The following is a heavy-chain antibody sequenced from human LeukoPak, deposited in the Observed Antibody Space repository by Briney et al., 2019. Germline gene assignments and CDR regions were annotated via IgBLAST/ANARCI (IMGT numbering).Heavy chain of an antibody. CDR3: AKAKMPAAMGTDY. J-gene: IGHJ4*02. CDR1: GFTFSSYW. D-gene: IGHD2-2*01. CDR2: IKQDGSEK. Sequence: GGSLRLSCAASGFTFSSYWMSWVRQAPGKGLEWVANIKQDGSEKYYVDSVKGRFTISRDNAKNSLYLQMNSLRAEDTAVYYCAKAKMPAAMGTDYWGQGTLVTVSP. V-gene: IGHV3-7*01.